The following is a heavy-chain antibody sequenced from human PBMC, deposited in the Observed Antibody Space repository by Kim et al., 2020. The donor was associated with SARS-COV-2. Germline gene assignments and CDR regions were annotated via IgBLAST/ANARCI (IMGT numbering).Heavy chain of an antibody. CDR2: ISYDGSNK. Sequence: GGSLRLSCAASGFTFSSYAMHWVRQAPGKGLEWVAVISYDGSNKYYADSVKGRFTISRDNSKNTLYLQMNSLRAEDTAVYYCARSIAGSYYNGMDFWGHGAPGTVS. CDR1: GFTFSSYA. V-gene: IGHV3-30-3*01. CDR3: ARSIAGSYYNGMDF. J-gene: IGHJ6*02. D-gene: IGHD3-10*01.